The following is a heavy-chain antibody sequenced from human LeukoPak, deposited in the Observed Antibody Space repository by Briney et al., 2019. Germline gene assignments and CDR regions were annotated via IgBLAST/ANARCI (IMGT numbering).Heavy chain of an antibody. CDR1: GGSISSYY. Sequence: SETLSLTCNVSGGSISSYYWSWIRQSPGKGLGWIGFIYYTGSTNHNPSLKSRVTISVDTSKNQISLKLSSVTAADTALYYCARANYYDTIGYSRGAFDIWGQGTMVTVSS. D-gene: IGHD3-22*01. J-gene: IGHJ3*02. CDR3: ARANYYDTIGYSRGAFDI. CDR2: IYYTGST. V-gene: IGHV4-59*08.